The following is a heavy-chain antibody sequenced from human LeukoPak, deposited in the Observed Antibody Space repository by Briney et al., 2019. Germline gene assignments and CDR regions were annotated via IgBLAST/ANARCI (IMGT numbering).Heavy chain of an antibody. Sequence: SETLSLTCTVSGGSISSYYWSWIRQPPGKGLEWIGYIYYSGSTSYNPSLTTRVTISVDTSRNQLSLKLSSLTAADTAVYYCTRYYYESSGYYVLDYWGQGTLVTVSS. J-gene: IGHJ4*02. CDR1: GGSISSYY. CDR3: TRYYYESSGYYVLDY. D-gene: IGHD3-22*01. CDR2: IYYSGST. V-gene: IGHV4-59*01.